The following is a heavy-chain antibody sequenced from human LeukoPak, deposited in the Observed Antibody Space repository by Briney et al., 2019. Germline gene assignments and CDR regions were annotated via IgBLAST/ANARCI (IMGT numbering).Heavy chain of an antibody. D-gene: IGHD3-22*01. CDR1: GFTVSSNY. Sequence: PGGSLRLSCAASGFTVSSNYMSWVRQAPGKGLEWVSVIYSGGSTYYADSVKGRFTISRHNSKNTLYLQMNSLRAEDTAVYYCARDGFSSGYLYDAFDIWGQGTMVTVSS. CDR2: IYSGGST. CDR3: ARDGFSSGYLYDAFDI. J-gene: IGHJ3*02. V-gene: IGHV3-53*01.